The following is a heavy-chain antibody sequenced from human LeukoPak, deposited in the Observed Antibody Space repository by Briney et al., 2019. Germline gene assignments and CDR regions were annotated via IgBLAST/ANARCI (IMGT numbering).Heavy chain of an antibody. CDR1: GVSISSNY. CDR3: ARQSADFWTDYAKNWFDP. Sequence: PSETLSLTCNVSGVSISSNYWSWIRQPPGKGLDWIGYIYYSGSTNYNPSLKSRVTISVDTAKNQVSLNLTSVTAADTAVYYCARQSADFWTDYAKNWFDPWGQGTLVTVSS. J-gene: IGHJ5*02. V-gene: IGHV4-59*01. CDR2: IYYSGST. D-gene: IGHD3/OR15-3a*01.